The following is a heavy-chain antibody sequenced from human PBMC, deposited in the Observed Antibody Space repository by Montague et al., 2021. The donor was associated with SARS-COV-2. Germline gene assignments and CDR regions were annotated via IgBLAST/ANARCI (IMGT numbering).Heavy chain of an antibody. D-gene: IGHD3-10*01. CDR2: FYTSGRT. CDR1: GGSINSCHYY. CDR3: ARESPLRFGEYYGMDV. J-gene: IGHJ6*02. Sequence: TLSFTCSVSGGSINSCHYYWSWIRQPAGKGLEWIGRFYTSGRTNYNPSLKSRVTISVDTSKNQFSLELSSVTAADTAVYYCARESPLRFGEYYGMDVWGQGTTVTVSS. V-gene: IGHV4-61*02.